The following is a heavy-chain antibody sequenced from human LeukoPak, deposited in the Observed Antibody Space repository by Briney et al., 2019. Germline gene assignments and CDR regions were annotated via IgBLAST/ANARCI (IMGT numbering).Heavy chain of an antibody. CDR1: GGSISSSSYY. Sequence: SETLSLTCTVSGGSISSSSYYWGWIRQPPGKGLEWIGSIYYSGSIYYNPSLKSRVTISVDTSKNQFSLKLSSVTAADTAVYYCARGGYSYGYGWFDPWGQGTLVTVSS. V-gene: IGHV4-39*07. D-gene: IGHD5-18*01. CDR3: ARGGYSYGYGWFDP. CDR2: IYYSGSI. J-gene: IGHJ5*02.